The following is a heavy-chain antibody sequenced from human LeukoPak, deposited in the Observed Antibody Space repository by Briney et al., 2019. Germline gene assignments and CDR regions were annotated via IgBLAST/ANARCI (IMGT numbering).Heavy chain of an antibody. CDR3: ARRAIWNSPNY. J-gene: IGHJ4*02. V-gene: IGHV1-2*02. D-gene: IGHD1-7*01. Sequence: ALVRVSCKASGYTFTGYYMHWVRQAPGQGLEWMGWINPNSGGTNYAQKFQGRVTMTRDTSISTAYMELSRLRSDDTAVYYCARRAIWNSPNYWGQGTLVTVSS. CDR1: GYTFTGYY. CDR2: INPNSGGT.